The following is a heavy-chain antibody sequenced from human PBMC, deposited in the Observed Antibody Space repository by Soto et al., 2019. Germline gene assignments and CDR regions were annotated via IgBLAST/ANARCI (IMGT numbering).Heavy chain of an antibody. D-gene: IGHD4-17*01. V-gene: IGHV3-33*01. Sequence: QVQLVESGGGVVQPGRSLRLSCAASGFTFSSYGMHWVRQAPCKGLEWVAVIWYDGSNKYYADSVKGRFTISRDNSKNTLYLQMNSLRAEDTAVYYCARDRDTVTTADYFDYWGQGTLVTVSS. J-gene: IGHJ4*02. CDR1: GFTFSSYG. CDR2: IWYDGSNK. CDR3: ARDRDTVTTADYFDY.